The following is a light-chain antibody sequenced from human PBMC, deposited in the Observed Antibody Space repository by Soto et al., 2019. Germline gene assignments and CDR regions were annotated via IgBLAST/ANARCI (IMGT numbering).Light chain of an antibody. Sequence: QSVLTQPPSESGTPGQRVTISCSGSSSNIGSNYVYWYQQLPGTAPKLLLYRNHQGPSGVPDRFSGSKSGTSASLAISGLRSEDEADYYCAAWDDSLSGWVFGGGTKLTVL. J-gene: IGLJ3*02. CDR2: RNH. CDR3: AAWDDSLSGWV. V-gene: IGLV1-47*01. CDR1: SSNIGSNY.